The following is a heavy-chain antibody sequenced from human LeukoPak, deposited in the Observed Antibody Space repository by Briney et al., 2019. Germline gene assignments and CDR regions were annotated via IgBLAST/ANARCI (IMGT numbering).Heavy chain of an antibody. Sequence: PGGSLRLSCAASGFTFSSYEMNWVRQAPGKGLEWVSYISSSGSTIYYADSVKGRFTISRDNAKNSLYLQMNSLRAEDTAVYYCASLKVRGRFDAFDIWGQGTMVTVSS. CDR3: ASLKVRGRFDAFDI. D-gene: IGHD3-10*01. V-gene: IGHV3-48*03. CDR2: ISSSGSTI. CDR1: GFTFSSYE. J-gene: IGHJ3*02.